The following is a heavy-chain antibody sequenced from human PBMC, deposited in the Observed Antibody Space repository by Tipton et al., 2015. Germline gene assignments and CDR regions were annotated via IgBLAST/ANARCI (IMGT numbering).Heavy chain of an antibody. V-gene: IGHV4-39*01. CDR2: IYESGIA. Sequence: TLSLTCTVSGASFSSGTYYWGWIRQPPGKGLEWIGSIYESGIAHYNPPLKSRVTISVDTSKNQFSLKLRSVTAADTAVYYCARHAVSVTGVDVWGQGTTVTVSS. CDR1: GASFSSGTYY. D-gene: IGHD6-25*01. J-gene: IGHJ6*02. CDR3: ARHAVSVTGVDV.